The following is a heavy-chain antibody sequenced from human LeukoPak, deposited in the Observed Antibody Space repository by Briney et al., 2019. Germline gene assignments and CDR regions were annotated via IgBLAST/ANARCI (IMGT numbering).Heavy chain of an antibody. CDR3: VKDGSDNWGRFDS. Sequence: PSETLSLTCTVSGGSISSSSYYWGWIRQSPGNGLEWIGSIPYSGRAYYNPSLKSRVTISVDTANQYSLKLRSVTAADTAVYYCVKDGSDNWGRFDSWGRGTLVTVSS. J-gene: IGHJ4*02. CDR1: GGSISSSSYY. D-gene: IGHD1-1*01. V-gene: IGHV4-39*07. CDR2: IPYSGRA.